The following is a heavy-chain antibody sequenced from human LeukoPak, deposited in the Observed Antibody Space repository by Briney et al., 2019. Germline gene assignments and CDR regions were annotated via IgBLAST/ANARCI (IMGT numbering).Heavy chain of an antibody. V-gene: IGHV3-74*01. Sequence: GGSLRLSCAASGFTFSHHWMHWVRQASGKGLVWVSHISSDESSTTYADSVKGRFTISRDNRKNTLYLQMNSLRVEDTAMYYCTRNPDGRNWFDPWGRGTLVTVSS. CDR2: ISSDESST. J-gene: IGHJ5*02. CDR3: TRNPDGRNWFDP. CDR1: GFTFSHHW. D-gene: IGHD1-14*01.